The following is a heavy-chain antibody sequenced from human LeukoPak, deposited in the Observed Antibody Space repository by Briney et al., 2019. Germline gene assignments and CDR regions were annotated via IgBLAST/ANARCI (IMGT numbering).Heavy chain of an antibody. V-gene: IGHV1-69*06. Sequence: SVKVSCKASGGTFSSYAISWVRQAPGQGLEWMGGIIPIFGTANYAQKFQGRVTITADKSTSTAYMELSSLRSEDTAVYYCARSGSGLDAFDIWGQGTMVTVSS. J-gene: IGHJ3*02. D-gene: IGHD3-22*01. CDR3: ARSGSGLDAFDI. CDR1: GGTFSSYA. CDR2: IIPIFGTA.